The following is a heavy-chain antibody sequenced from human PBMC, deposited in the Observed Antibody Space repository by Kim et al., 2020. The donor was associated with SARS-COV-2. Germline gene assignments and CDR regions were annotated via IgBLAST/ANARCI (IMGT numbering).Heavy chain of an antibody. CDR3: TRDLLADVNSSAGLLFD. D-gene: IGHD2-15*01. J-gene: IGHJ4*01. CDR1: GYNFNSFG. V-gene: IGHV1-18*01. Sequence: ASVKVSCKASGYNFNSFGITWVRQAPGQGLEWMGWISGFNGNTGYAQKFQGRVTMTTDTSTGTAYMDLKSLRSEDTAVYFCTRDLLADVNSSAGLLFD. CDR2: ISGFNGNT.